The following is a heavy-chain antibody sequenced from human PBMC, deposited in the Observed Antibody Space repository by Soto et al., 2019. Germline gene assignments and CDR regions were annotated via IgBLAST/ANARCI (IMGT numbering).Heavy chain of an antibody. D-gene: IGHD4-17*01. V-gene: IGHV5-51*01. J-gene: IGHJ1*01. Sequence: GESLKSSCKGSGYSFTRYWIGWVRQKPGKGLEWMGIIYPGDSDIRYSPSFQGQVTISADKSISTAYLQWSSLKASDTAMYYCARRPDYGGNSGEYFQHWGQGTLVTVSS. CDR3: ARRPDYGGNSGEYFQH. CDR1: GYSFTRYW. CDR2: IYPGDSDI.